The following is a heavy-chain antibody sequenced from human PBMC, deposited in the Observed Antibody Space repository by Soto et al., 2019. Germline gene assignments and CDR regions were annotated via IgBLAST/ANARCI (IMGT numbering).Heavy chain of an antibody. J-gene: IGHJ1*01. CDR3: ARGDAHPELCQR. V-gene: IGHV4-59*01. Sequence: QVQLQESGPGLVKPSETLSLTCTVSGGSISSYYWSWIRQPPGKGLEWIGYLYYSGSTKYNPSLKGRDTISVDTSKTQFSLKRSSVTAADTAVYYCARGDAHPELCQRWGQGTPVTVSS. CDR1: GGSISSYY. CDR2: LYYSGST. D-gene: IGHD1-7*01.